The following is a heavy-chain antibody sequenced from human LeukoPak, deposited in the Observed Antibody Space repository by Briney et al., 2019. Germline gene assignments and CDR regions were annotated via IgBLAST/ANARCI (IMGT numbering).Heavy chain of an antibody. Sequence: GGSLRLSCAASGVTFSSYSMNWVRQAPGKGLEWVSSISSSSSYIYYADSVKGRFTISRDNAKNSLYLQMNSLRAEDTAVYYCATSGLESYYFDYWGQGTLVTVSS. D-gene: IGHD6-6*01. CDR3: ATSGLESYYFDY. J-gene: IGHJ4*02. CDR1: GVTFSSYS. V-gene: IGHV3-21*01. CDR2: ISSSSSYI.